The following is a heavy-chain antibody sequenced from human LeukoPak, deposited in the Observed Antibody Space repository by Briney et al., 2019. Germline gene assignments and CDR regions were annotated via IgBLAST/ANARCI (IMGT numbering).Heavy chain of an antibody. CDR3: ARGPGNNTGWSAGMPKGWFDP. J-gene: IGHJ5*02. CDR1: EYTFTTYD. Sequence: GASVKVSCKASEYTFTTYDINWVRQATGQRLGWMGGMNLKSGNSGYQKKFQGRVTMTMNTSMSTAYMDLISLTSEDSAVYYCARGPGNNTGWSAGMPKGWFDPWGQGTLVTVSS. D-gene: IGHD6-19*01. V-gene: IGHV1-8*01. CDR2: MNLKSGNS.